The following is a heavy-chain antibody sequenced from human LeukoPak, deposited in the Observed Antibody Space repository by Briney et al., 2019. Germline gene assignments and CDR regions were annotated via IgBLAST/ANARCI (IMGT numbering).Heavy chain of an antibody. CDR3: ARGPTGSWFAFYN. Sequence: PGGSLRLSCAASGFTFKTFWMSWVRQAPGRGLEWVANIKQEGGEKYYVDSVKGRFTISRDNARNSLYLQMNSPRAEDTAVYYCARGPTGSWFAFYNWGQGTPVTVSS. CDR2: IKQEGGEK. V-gene: IGHV3-7*03. CDR1: GFTFKTFW. D-gene: IGHD6-13*01. J-gene: IGHJ1*01.